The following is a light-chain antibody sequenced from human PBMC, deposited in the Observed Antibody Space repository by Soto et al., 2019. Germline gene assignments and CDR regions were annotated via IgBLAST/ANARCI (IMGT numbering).Light chain of an antibody. CDR3: QQYNNWPPWT. Sequence: EIVMTQSPATLSVSPGERATLSCRASQSVSSNLAWYQQKPGQAPRLLIYGASTRATGIPARFSGSRSGTEFPLTISSLQSENFAVYYCQQYNNWPPWTFGQGTNLEIK. J-gene: IGKJ2*02. CDR2: GAS. V-gene: IGKV3-15*01. CDR1: QSVSSN.